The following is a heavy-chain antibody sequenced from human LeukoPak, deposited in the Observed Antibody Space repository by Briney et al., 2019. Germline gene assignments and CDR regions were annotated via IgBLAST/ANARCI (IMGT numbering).Heavy chain of an antibody. CDR1: RFPFYYAW. D-gene: IGHD3-16*01. CDR2: LMRKNAGATT. J-gene: IGHJ4*02. CDR3: STGRYYDETLRNVF. V-gene: IGHV3-15*01. Sequence: GVTLRLKCAVSRFPFYYAWVLWVPQAHGKGWVGVVRLMRKNAGATTDYASSVKSRFTISRDDSSNMVFLHMIRLNTDDTAVYYCSTGRYYDETLRNVFWGQETLVTVSS.